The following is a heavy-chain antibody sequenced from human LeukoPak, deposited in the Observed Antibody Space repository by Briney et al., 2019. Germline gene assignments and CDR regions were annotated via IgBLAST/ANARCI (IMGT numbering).Heavy chain of an antibody. CDR1: GGSISSSSYY. CDR2: IYYSGNT. J-gene: IGHJ5*02. CDR3: ARRRYGEDWFAP. V-gene: IGHV4-39*01. Sequence: SETLSLTCTVSGGSISSSSYYWGWIRQPPGKGLEWIGSIYYSGNTYYNPSLKSRVTISVDASKNQFSLKLSSVTAADTAVYYCARRRYGEDWFAPWGQGTLATVSS. D-gene: IGHD1-1*01.